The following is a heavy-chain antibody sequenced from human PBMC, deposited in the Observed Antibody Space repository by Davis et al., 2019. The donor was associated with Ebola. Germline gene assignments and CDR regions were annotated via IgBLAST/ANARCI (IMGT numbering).Heavy chain of an antibody. V-gene: IGHV1-69*04. D-gene: IGHD5-24*01. CDR2: IIPILGIA. J-gene: IGHJ4*02. CDR1: GGTFSSYA. CDR3: ARPDGYNFNFDY. Sequence: SVKVSCKASGGTFSSYAISWVRQAPGQGLEWMGRIIPILGIANYAQKFQGRVTITADKSTSTAYMELSSLRSEDTAVYYCARPDGYNFNFDYWGQGTLVTVSS.